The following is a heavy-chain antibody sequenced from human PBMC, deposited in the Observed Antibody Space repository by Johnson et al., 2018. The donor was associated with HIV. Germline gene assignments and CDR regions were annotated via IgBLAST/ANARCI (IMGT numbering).Heavy chain of an antibody. D-gene: IGHD3-9*01. V-gene: IGHV3-23*01. Sequence: VQLLESGGGLVQPGGSLRLSCAASGFAFSSYAVTWVRQTSGKGLEWVSAISGSGGSTYYADSVKGRFTISRDNSKRTLYLQMNSLRAEDTAVYYCAKVLRYFDWLGANDACDIWGQGTMVTVSS. CDR1: GFAFSSYA. CDR3: AKVLRYFDWLGANDACDI. CDR2: ISGSGGST. J-gene: IGHJ3*02.